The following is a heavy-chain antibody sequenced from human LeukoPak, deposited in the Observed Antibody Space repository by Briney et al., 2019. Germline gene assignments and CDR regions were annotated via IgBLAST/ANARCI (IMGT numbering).Heavy chain of an antibody. Sequence: PSETLSLTCTVSGGSISSGDYYWSWIRQPPGKGLEWIGYIYYSGSTYYNPSLKSRVTISVDTSKNQFSLKLSSVTAADTAVYYCARGGGGYQFDPWGQGTLVTVSS. D-gene: IGHD3-22*01. CDR1: GGSISSGDYY. J-gene: IGHJ5*02. CDR2: IYYSGST. CDR3: ARGGGGYQFDP. V-gene: IGHV4-30-4*01.